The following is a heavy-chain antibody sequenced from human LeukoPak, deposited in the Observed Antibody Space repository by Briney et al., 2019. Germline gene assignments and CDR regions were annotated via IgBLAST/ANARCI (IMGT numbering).Heavy chain of an antibody. J-gene: IGHJ4*02. V-gene: IGHV3-23*01. CDR3: AKGTVLRYFDWLAALDY. Sequence: GGSLRLSCAASGFTFSSYAMSWVRQAPGKGLEWVSAISGSGGSTYYADSVKGRFTISRDNSKNTLYLQMNSLRAEDTAVYYCAKGTVLRYFDWLAALDYWGQGTLVTVSS. CDR2: ISGSGGST. D-gene: IGHD3-9*01. CDR1: GFTFSSYA.